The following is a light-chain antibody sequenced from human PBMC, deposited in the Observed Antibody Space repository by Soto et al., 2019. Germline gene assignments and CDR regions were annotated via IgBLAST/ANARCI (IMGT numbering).Light chain of an antibody. CDR3: QLYSGSSRT. J-gene: IGKJ1*01. CDR2: DAS. V-gene: IGKV1-5*01. CDR1: QSISRG. Sequence: DIQMTQSPSTVSASVGDRVTITCRASQSISRGLAWYQQKPGKAPKLLIFDASSLESGVPSTFSGSGSGTEFPLTISSLQPDDFATYYCQLYSGSSRTFGQGTKVEIK.